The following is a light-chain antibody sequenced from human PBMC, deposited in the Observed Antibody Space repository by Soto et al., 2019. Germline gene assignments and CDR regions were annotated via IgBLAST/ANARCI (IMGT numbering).Light chain of an antibody. Sequence: QSVLTQPPSVSGAPGQRVTISCTGSSSNIGARYDVHWYQQLPGIAPKLLIYGNINRPSGVPDRFSGSKSGTSASLAITGLQAEDEADYYCQSYDSSLTNSVFGGGTKLTVL. V-gene: IGLV1-40*01. CDR2: GNI. CDR1: SSNIGARYD. J-gene: IGLJ3*02. CDR3: QSYDSSLTNSV.